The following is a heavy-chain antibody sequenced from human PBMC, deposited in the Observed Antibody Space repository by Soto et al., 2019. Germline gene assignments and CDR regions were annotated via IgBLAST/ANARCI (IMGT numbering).Heavy chain of an antibody. D-gene: IGHD3-22*01. CDR2: ISGSGDFT. V-gene: IGHV3-23*01. CDR1: GFTFSNYA. CDR3: AAVTNYYDSSGFLFDY. J-gene: IGHJ4*02. Sequence: GGSLRLSCAASGFTFSNYAISWVRQTPGKGLEWVSVISGSGDFTYYADSVKGRFTISRDNPKNTIYLQMNSLRSEDTAVYYCAAVTNYYDSSGFLFDYWGQGTLVTVSS.